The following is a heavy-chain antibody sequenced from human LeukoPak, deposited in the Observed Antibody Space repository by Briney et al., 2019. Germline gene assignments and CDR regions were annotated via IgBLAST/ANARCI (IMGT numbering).Heavy chain of an antibody. D-gene: IGHD4-17*01. J-gene: IGHJ3*02. CDR1: GFTFSSYA. CDR2: ISRNGGST. V-gene: IGHV3-64*01. CDR3: ARVGDIDAFDI. Sequence: GGSLRLSCAASGFTFSSYAIHWVRQAPGKGLEYVSAISRNGGSTYYANSVKGRFTIPRDNSKNTLYLQMGSLRAEDMAVYYCARVGDIDAFDIWGQGTMVTVSS.